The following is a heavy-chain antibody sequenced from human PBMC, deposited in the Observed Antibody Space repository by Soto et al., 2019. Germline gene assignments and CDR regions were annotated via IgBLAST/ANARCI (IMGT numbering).Heavy chain of an antibody. J-gene: IGHJ5*02. D-gene: IGHD6-13*01. CDR2: ISFNGNNK. Sequence: QVQLVESGGGVVQSGVSLRLSCAASGFAFNSHGFHWVRQTPSVGLEWLALISFNGNNKFYAGSVRGRFSISRDDSRNTLFLHMDDLRPEDTGVYYCARDPWKEVPLASSADNYFDTWGQGTLVTVSS. CDR3: ARDPWKEVPLASSADNYFDT. CDR1: GFAFNSHG. V-gene: IGHV3-30*03.